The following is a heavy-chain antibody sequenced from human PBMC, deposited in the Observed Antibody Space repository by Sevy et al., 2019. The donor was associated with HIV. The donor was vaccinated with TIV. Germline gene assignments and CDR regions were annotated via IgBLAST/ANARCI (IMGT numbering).Heavy chain of an antibody. D-gene: IGHD5-18*01. V-gene: IGHV3-11*06. CDR3: ARDRNNYGTGYFDD. CDR1: GFTFRDYY. CDR2: SSSRSSHI. Sequence: GGSLRLSCAASGFTFRDYYMSWIRQAPGRGMEWVSSSSSRSSHINYADSMQGRFTISRDNAKDSLYLQMNGLGAEDTAVYYCARDRNNYGTGYFDDWGQGTLVTVSS. J-gene: IGHJ4*02.